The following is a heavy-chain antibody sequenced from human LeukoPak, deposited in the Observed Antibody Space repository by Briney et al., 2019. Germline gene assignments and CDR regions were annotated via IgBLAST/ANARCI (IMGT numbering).Heavy chain of an antibody. CDR1: GFTFSSYG. Sequence: GGSLRLPCAASGFTFSSYGMHWVRQAPGKGLEWVAVIWYDGSNKYYADSVKGRFTISRDNSKNTLYLQMNSLRAEDTAVYYCARGLRGGYFDWSDAHDAFDIWGQGAMVTVSS. D-gene: IGHD3-9*01. V-gene: IGHV3-33*01. J-gene: IGHJ3*02. CDR2: IWYDGSNK. CDR3: ARGLRGGYFDWSDAHDAFDI.